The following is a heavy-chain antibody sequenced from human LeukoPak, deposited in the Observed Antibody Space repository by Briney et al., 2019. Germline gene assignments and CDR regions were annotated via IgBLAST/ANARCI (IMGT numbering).Heavy chain of an antibody. CDR3: ARESDGSYSDY. D-gene: IGHD1-26*01. Sequence: SQTLSLTCTVSGGSLSSGGYYWSWIRQPPGKGLEGIGYNYYSGSTYYNPSLKSRVTISVDTSKTQICLKLGSVTAADTAVYYCARESDGSYSDYWGQGTLVTVSS. CDR1: GGSLSSGGYY. CDR2: NYYSGST. V-gene: IGHV4-31*03. J-gene: IGHJ4*02.